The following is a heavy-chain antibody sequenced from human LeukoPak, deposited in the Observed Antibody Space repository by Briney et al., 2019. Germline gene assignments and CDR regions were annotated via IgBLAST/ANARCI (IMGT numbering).Heavy chain of an antibody. CDR3: ARDRHYDSSGYQLVDY. Sequence: ASVKVSCKASGYTFTSYYMHWVRQAPGQGLEWMGIINPSGGSTSYAQKFQGRVTMTRDTSTSTVYMELSSLRSEDTDAYSCARDRHYDSSGYQLVDYWGQGTLVTVSS. J-gene: IGHJ4*02. CDR2: INPSGGST. V-gene: IGHV1-46*01. D-gene: IGHD3-22*01. CDR1: GYTFTSYY.